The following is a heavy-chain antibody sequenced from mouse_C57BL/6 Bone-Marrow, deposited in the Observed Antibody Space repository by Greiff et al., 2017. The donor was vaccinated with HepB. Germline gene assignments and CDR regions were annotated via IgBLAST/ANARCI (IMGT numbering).Heavy chain of an antibody. CDR1: GYAFTNYL. V-gene: IGHV1-54*01. CDR2: INPGSGGT. D-gene: IGHD2-2*01. Sequence: QVQLQQSGAELVRPGTSVKVSCKASGYAFTNYLIEWVKQRPGQGLEWIGVINPGSGGTNYNEKFKGKATLTADKSSSTAYMQLSSLTSEDSAVYFCARRGLRLWYFDVWGTGTTVTVSS. CDR3: ARRGLRLWYFDV. J-gene: IGHJ1*03.